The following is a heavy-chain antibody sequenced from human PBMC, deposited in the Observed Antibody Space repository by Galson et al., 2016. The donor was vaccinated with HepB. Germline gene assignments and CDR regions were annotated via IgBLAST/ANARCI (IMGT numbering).Heavy chain of an antibody. CDR2: IHHTGST. CDR1: GLTFTGYF. V-gene: IGHV4-34*08. D-gene: IGHD3-16*01. CDR3: AAYLWAAHRPYFDF. Sequence: SETLSLTCGVDGLTFTGYFRSWVRQVRGKGLEWLGDIHHTGSTNYNPSVESRISISVDTSKRQFSLTLTSVTAADTALYYCAAYLWAAHRPYFDFWSQGSLVAVSS. J-gene: IGHJ4*02.